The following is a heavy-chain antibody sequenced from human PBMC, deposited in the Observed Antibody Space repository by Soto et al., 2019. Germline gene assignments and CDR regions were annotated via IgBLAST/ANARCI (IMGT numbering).Heavy chain of an antibody. Sequence: SETLSLTCTVSGGSVSSGSYYWSWIRQPPGKGLEWIGYIYYSGSTNYNPSLKSRVTISLDTSKNQFSLKLSSVTAADTSVYYCARVNAAAAPYNWFDPWGQGTLVTVSS. J-gene: IGHJ5*02. CDR3: ARVNAAAAPYNWFDP. CDR2: IYYSGST. V-gene: IGHV4-61*01. CDR1: GGSVSSGSYY. D-gene: IGHD6-13*01.